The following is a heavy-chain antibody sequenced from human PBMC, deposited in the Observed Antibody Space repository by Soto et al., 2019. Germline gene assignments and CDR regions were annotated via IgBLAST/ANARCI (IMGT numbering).Heavy chain of an antibody. CDR3: ASPYNDFWSGYYTFDY. D-gene: IGHD3-3*01. V-gene: IGHV1-69*01. Sequence: QVQLVQSGAEVKKPGSSVKVSCKASGGTFSSYAISWVRQAPGQGLEWMGGIIPIFGTANYAQKFQGRVTITADEYTSIGYMELSSLRSEDRAVYYCASPYNDFWSGYYTFDYWGQGTLVTVSS. J-gene: IGHJ4*02. CDR1: GGTFSSYA. CDR2: IIPIFGTA.